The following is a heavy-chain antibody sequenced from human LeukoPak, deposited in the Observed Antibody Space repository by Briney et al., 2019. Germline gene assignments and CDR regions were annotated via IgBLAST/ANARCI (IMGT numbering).Heavy chain of an antibody. CDR3: TRGAGWLIDY. CDR2: FLNSGTS. CDR1: DDSISDYY. J-gene: IGHJ4*02. Sequence: SKTLSLTCTVSDDSISDYYRGWIRQPPGKGLEWIGYFLNSGTSTYNPSLKSRVTISADTSKNQFSLKLNSLTTADTAVYYCTRGAGWLIDYWGQGILVTVSS. V-gene: IGHV4-59*01. D-gene: IGHD3-16*01.